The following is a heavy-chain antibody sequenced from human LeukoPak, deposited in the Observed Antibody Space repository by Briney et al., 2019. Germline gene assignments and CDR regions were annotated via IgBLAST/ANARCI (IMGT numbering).Heavy chain of an antibody. D-gene: IGHD1-1*01. CDR2: INPGDTNI. CDR1: GSSFANYW. Sequence: GASLQISCQSSGSSFANYWIGWGRPVPGKGLEWVAMINPGDTNISYSPSFQAQVTISADRSISTAYLQWSSLKASDTAIYYCARPRRAERDEDFWGQGTLVTVSS. CDR3: ARPRRAERDEDF. V-gene: IGHV5-51*01. J-gene: IGHJ4*02.